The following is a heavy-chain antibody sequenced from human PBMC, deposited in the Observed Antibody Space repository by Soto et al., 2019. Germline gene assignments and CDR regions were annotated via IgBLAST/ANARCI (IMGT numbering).Heavy chain of an antibody. V-gene: IGHV3-30-3*01. J-gene: IGHJ5*02. Sequence: QMQLVQSGGGVVQPGRSLRLSCAASGFTFDTYEMNWVRQAPGKGLEWVAMISFAGTNDYYADSVKGRFTISRDNSNNTLFPHMNSLRLEDTAVYYCARDMNWLDPWGQGTLVIVAS. CDR2: ISFAGTND. CDR3: ARDMNWLDP. CDR1: GFTFDTYE.